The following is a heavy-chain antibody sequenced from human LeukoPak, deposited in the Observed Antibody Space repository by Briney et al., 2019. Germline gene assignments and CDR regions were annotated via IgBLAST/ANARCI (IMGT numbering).Heavy chain of an antibody. CDR2: IYYSGST. D-gene: IGHD3-10*01. V-gene: IGHV4-59*01. J-gene: IGHJ5*02. CDR1: GGSISSYY. Sequence: PETLSLTCTVSGGSISSYYWSWIRQPPGKGLEWIGYIYYSGSTNYNPSLKSRVTISVDTSKNQFSLKLSSVTAADAAVYYCARVRTITMVRGQQARWFDPWGKGTLVTVSS. CDR3: ARVRTITMVRGQQARWFDP.